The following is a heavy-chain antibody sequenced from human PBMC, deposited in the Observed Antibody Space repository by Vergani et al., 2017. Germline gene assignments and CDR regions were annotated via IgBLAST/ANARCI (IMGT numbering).Heavy chain of an antibody. J-gene: IGHJ4*02. Sequence: QLQLQESGPGLVKPSETLSLTCTVSGGSISSSSYYWSWIRQSPGKGLEWIGYIYSTGSTNYNPSLNSRVTMSVDTSKNQFSLKLRSVTAADTAVYFCAREWEQQLSNWGQGTLVTVSS. CDR1: GGSISSSSYY. D-gene: IGHD6-13*01. CDR2: IYSTGST. CDR3: AREWEQQLSN. V-gene: IGHV4-61*01.